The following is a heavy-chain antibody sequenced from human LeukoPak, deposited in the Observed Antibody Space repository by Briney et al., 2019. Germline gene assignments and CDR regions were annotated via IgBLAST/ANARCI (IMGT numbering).Heavy chain of an antibody. Sequence: GGSLRLSCVACGFSFSDYYMSWIRQAPGRGLEWISYISGSGSDLYYADSVKGRFTISRDNANNSLYLQMNSLRAEDTAVYYCARSIGYYYTMDVWREGTTVTVS. CDR2: ISGSGSDL. CDR1: GFSFSDYY. CDR3: ARSIGYYYTMDV. J-gene: IGHJ6*01. D-gene: IGHD3-22*01. V-gene: IGHV3-11*01.